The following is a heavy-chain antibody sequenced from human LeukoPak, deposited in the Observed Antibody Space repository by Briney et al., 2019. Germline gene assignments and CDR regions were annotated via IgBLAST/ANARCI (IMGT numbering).Heavy chain of an antibody. CDR2: ISYDGSNK. V-gene: IGHV3-30*04. CDR3: ASTGAGGLRLSGGY. D-gene: IGHD6-13*01. CDR1: GFTFSSYA. Sequence: GRSLRLSCAASGFTFSSYAMHWVRQAPGKGLEWVAVISYDGSNKYYAGSVKGRFTISRDNSKNTLYLQMNSLRAEDTAVYYCASTGAGGLRLSGGYWGRGTLVTV. J-gene: IGHJ4*02.